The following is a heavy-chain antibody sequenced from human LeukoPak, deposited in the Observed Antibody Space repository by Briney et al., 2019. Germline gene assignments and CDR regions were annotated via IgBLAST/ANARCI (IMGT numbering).Heavy chain of an antibody. D-gene: IGHD5-24*01. CDR1: GGSISSYY. V-gene: IGHV4-59*01. CDR3: ASQGEMATISWFDP. Sequence: ASETLSLTCTVSGGSISSYYWSWIRQPPGKGLEWIGYIYYSGSTNYNPSLKSRVTISVDTSKNQFSLKLSSVTAADTAVYYCASQGEMATISWFDPWGQGTLVTVSS. CDR2: IYYSGST. J-gene: IGHJ5*02.